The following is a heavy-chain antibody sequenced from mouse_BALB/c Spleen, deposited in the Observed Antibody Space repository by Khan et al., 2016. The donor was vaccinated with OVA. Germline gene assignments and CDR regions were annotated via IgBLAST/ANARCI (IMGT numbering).Heavy chain of an antibody. V-gene: IGHV5-9-3*01. CDR1: GFTFSTYS. Sequence: EVQGVESGGGLVKPGGSLKLSCAASGFTFSTYSMSWVRQTPEQSLEWVATISSDGDYTYFTDNVTGRSTISRDNANNTPCLQMTSLRSEDTAMYYGARSPYGNAAYWGQGTLVTVPA. J-gene: IGHJ3*01. CDR3: ARSPYGNAAY. CDR2: ISSDGDYT. D-gene: IGHD2-1*01.